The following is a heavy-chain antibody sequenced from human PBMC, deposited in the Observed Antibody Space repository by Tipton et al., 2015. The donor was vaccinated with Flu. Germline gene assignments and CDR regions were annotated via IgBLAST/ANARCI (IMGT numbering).Heavy chain of an antibody. CDR2: IYYYGNT. V-gene: IGHV4-39*01. Sequence: GLVKPSETLSLTCSVSGGSIVDSSYYWDWIRQPPGKGLEWIGSIYYYGNTYYNPSLRSRVTMSADTSKNQFSLKLSSVTAADTAIYYCARRGGGYEYLYGMDVWGQGTTVTVSS. D-gene: IGHD5-12*01. CDR3: ARRGGGYEYLYGMDV. J-gene: IGHJ6*02. CDR1: GGSIVDSSYY.